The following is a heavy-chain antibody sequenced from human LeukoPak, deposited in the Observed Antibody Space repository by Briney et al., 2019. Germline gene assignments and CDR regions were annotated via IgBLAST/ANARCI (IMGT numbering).Heavy chain of an antibody. J-gene: IGHJ5*02. CDR3: ARGVVVVPAAIGAYWFDP. V-gene: IGHV4-30-2*01. CDR1: GGSISSGGYS. D-gene: IGHD2-2*01. CDR2: IYQSGST. Sequence: SQTLSLTCAVSGGSISSGGYSWSWIRQPPGKGLEWIGYIYQSGSTYYNPSLKSRVTISVDRSKNQFSLKLSSVTAADTAVYYCARGVVVVPAAIGAYWFDPWGQGTLVTVSS.